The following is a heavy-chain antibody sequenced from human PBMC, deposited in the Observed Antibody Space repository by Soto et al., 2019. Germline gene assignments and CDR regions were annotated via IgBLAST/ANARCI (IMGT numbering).Heavy chain of an antibody. Sequence: QVQLVQSGAEVKKPGSSVKVSCKASGGTFSSYTISWVRQAPGQGLEWMGRIIPILGIANYAQKFQGRVTITADKSTSTAYMELSSLRSEDMAVYYCAREYYYDSSGYYFHYYGMDVWGQGTTVTVSS. V-gene: IGHV1-69*02. D-gene: IGHD3-22*01. CDR2: IIPILGIA. J-gene: IGHJ6*02. CDR3: AREYYYDSSGYYFHYYGMDV. CDR1: GGTFSSYT.